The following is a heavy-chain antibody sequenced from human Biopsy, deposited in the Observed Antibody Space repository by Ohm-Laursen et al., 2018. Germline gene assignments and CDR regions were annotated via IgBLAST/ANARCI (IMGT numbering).Heavy chain of an antibody. CDR3: ARFPDFWSGYYVDS. Sequence: GTLSLTCTVSGGSISSYYWNWIRQPPGKGLEWIGYIYYSGTTDYSPSLKSRVTISIDKSKNQFFLKLSSVTAEDTAVYYCARFPDFWSGYYVDSWGQGTLVTVSS. V-gene: IGHV4-59*12. CDR2: IYYSGTT. J-gene: IGHJ4*02. D-gene: IGHD3-3*01. CDR1: GGSISSYY.